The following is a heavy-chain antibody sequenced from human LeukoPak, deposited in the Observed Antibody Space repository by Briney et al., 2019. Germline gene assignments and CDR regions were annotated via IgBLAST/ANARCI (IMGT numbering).Heavy chain of an antibody. D-gene: IGHD2-8*01. J-gene: IGHJ5*02. CDR3: ARGGQDTNGYFIWFDT. CDR1: GGSITTHY. CDR2: ISYSGNT. Sequence: SSETLSLTCTVPGGSITTHYWSWIRQAPGKALEWIGYISYSGNTYYNTFLKSRVTISRDMSKNQFSLKLTSVTAADTAVYYCARGGQDTNGYFIWFDTWGQETLVTVSS. V-gene: IGHV4-59*11.